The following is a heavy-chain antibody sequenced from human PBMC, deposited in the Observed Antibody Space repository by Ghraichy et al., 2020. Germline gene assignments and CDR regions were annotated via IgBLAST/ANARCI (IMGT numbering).Heavy chain of an antibody. CDR3: ARGGIVVGFDP. CDR1: GFTFSSYS. CDR2: ISSSSSYI. V-gene: IGHV3-21*01. J-gene: IGHJ5*02. D-gene: IGHD2-2*01. Sequence: GGSLRLSCAASGFTFSSYSMNWVRQAPGKGLEWVSSISSSSSYIYYADSVKGRFTISRDNAKNSLYLQINSLRAEDTAVYYCARGGIVVGFDPWGQGTLVTVSS.